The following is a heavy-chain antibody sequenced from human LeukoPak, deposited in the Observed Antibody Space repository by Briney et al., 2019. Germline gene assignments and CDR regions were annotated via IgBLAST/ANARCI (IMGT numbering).Heavy chain of an antibody. CDR2: IYYTGDT. CDR3: ARDRSSGWYLDY. CDR1: GVSITAFF. J-gene: IGHJ4*02. Sequence: SETLSLTCTVSGVSITAFFWTWIRQSPGKGLEWIGYIYYTGDTNYNPSLESRIAMSIDTSKNQFSLNLTSVTTTDTAVYYCARDRSSGWYLDYWGQGTLVTVSS. V-gene: IGHV4-59*01. D-gene: IGHD6-19*01.